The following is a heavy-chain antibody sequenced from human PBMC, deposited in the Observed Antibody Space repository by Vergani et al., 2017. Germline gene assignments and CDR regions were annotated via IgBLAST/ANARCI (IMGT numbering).Heavy chain of an antibody. J-gene: IGHJ4*02. V-gene: IGHV3-23*01. D-gene: IGHD5-18*01. Sequence: EVQLLESGGGLVQPGGSLRLSCAASGFTFSSYAMSWVRQAPGKGLEWVSAISGSGVSTYYADSVKGRFTISRDNSKNTLYLQMNILRADDTVVYYCAKDGEGYSYGYRHFDYWGQGTLVTVSS. CDR1: GFTFSSYA. CDR2: ISGSGVST. CDR3: AKDGEGYSYGYRHFDY.